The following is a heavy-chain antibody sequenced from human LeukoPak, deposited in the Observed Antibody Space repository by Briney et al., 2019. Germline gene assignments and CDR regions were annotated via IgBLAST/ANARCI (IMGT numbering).Heavy chain of an antibody. CDR2: INPGDGST. J-gene: IGHJ4*02. CDR1: GYPFTTYY. D-gene: IGHD3-22*01. CDR3: AREGLDTSDYYGSRLDY. Sequence: GASLKVCCKASGYPFTTYYMYWVRQASGQGLEWIRIINPGDGSTSYAQKFQDRVTMTRDTSTSTVYMELSSLRSEDTAVYYCAREGLDTSDYYGSRLDYWGPGTLVTVSS. V-gene: IGHV1-46*01.